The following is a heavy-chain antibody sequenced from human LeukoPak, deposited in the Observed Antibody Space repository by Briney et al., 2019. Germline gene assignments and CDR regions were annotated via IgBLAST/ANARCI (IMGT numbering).Heavy chain of an antibody. CDR3: VNFGNSGYDFH. Sequence: GGSLRLSCSASGFTFSTYSMHWVRQAPGKGLEYVSAVTSNGGRTYYADSVQGRFTISRDNSKNTLYLQTSGLRTEDTAVYYCVNFGNSGYDFHWGRGTLVTVSS. CDR2: VTSNGGRT. V-gene: IGHV3-64D*09. D-gene: IGHD5-12*01. J-gene: IGHJ4*02. CDR1: GFTFSTYS.